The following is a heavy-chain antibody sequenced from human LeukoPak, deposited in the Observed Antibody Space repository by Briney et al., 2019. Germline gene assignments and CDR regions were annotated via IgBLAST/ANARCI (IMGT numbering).Heavy chain of an antibody. V-gene: IGHV4-34*01. Sequence: GSLRLSCAASGFTFSSYWMSWVRQAPGKGLEWIGEINHSGSTNYNPSLKSRVTISVDTSKNQFSLKLRSVTAADTAVYYCARASYDYVWGSLLYYFDYWGQGTLVTVSS. D-gene: IGHD3-16*01. CDR3: ARASYDYVWGSLLYYFDY. J-gene: IGHJ4*02. CDR1: GFTFSSYW. CDR2: INHSGST.